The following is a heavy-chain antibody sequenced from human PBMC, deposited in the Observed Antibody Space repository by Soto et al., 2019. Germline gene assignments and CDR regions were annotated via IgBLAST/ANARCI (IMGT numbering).Heavy chain of an antibody. Sequence: QVQLVQSGAEVKKPGASVKVSCKVSGYTLTELSMHWVRQAPGKGLEWMGGFDPEAGETLYAQKFQGRVTMTEDTSTDTGYMGMSNRISGDTAVYYFATHVRPVLNAALVRYFGPYHGYFGYWGQGTLVTVSS. CDR3: ATHVRPVLNAALVRYFGPYHGYFGY. CDR1: GYTLTELS. V-gene: IGHV1-24*01. CDR2: FDPEAGET. D-gene: IGHD3-9*01. J-gene: IGHJ4*02.